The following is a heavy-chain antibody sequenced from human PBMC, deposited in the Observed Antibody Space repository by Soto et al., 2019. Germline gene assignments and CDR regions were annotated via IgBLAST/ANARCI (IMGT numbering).Heavy chain of an antibody. CDR2: INHSGST. D-gene: IGHD6-13*01. Sequence: SETLSLTCAVYGGSFSGYYWSWIRQPPGKGLEWIGEINHSGSTNYNPSLKSRVTISVDTSKNQFSLKLSSVTAADTAVYYCARNRRRDQFSSSWQYYYYGLDVWGQGTTVT. J-gene: IGHJ6*02. CDR3: ARNRRRDQFSSSWQYYYYGLDV. CDR1: GGSFSGYY. V-gene: IGHV4-34*01.